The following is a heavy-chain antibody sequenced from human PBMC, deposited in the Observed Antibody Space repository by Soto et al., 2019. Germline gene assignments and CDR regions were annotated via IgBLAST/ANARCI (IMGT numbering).Heavy chain of an antibody. V-gene: IGHV3-21*01. Sequence: EVQLVESGGGLVKPGGSLRLSCAASGFTFSSYSMNWVRQAPGKGLEWVSSISSSSSYIYYADSVKGRFTISRDNAKNSLYLQMNSLRAEDTAVYYCARGGGQWLDYYCYYMDVWGKGTTVTVSS. CDR3: ARGGGQWLDYYCYYMDV. J-gene: IGHJ6*03. CDR1: GFTFSSYS. D-gene: IGHD6-19*01. CDR2: ISSSSSYI.